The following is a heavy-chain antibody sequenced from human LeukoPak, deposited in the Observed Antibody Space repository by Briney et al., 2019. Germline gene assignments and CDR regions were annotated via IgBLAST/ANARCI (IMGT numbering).Heavy chain of an antibody. CDR3: ARPTSGGDWYFDL. V-gene: IGHV4-34*01. CDR1: GGFFSGYY. D-gene: IGHD3-10*01. J-gene: IGHJ2*01. Sequence: SETLSLTCAVSGGFFSGYYWTWIRQTPGKGLEWIGEINHGGNTIYNPSLETRVTISVDTSKKQFSLKMTSLTAADTAVYYCARPTSGGDWYFDLWGRGTLVTVSS. CDR2: INHGGNT.